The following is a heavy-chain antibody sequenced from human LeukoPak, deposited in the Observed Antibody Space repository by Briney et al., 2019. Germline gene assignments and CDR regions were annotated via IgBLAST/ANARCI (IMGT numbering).Heavy chain of an antibody. CDR2: IDYRGST. CDR1: GGSISNYY. Sequence: SETLSLTCTVSGGSISNYYWSWIRQPPGKGLEWIAYIDYRGSTTYNPSLKSRVTISVDTSRNQFSLKLSSVTAADTAVYYRARSRSGYSYDHAAFDIWGQGTMVTVSS. V-gene: IGHV4-59*01. J-gene: IGHJ3*02. CDR3: ARSRSGYSYDHAAFDI. D-gene: IGHD5-18*01.